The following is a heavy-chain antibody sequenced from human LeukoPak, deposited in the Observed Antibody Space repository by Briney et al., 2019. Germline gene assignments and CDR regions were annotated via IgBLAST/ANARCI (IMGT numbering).Heavy chain of an antibody. CDR2: FYYSGST. V-gene: IGHV4-39*07. D-gene: IGHD3-10*01. J-gene: IGHJ4*02. Sequence: SETLSLTCTVSGGSIGSSSYYWGWIRQPPGKGLEWIGSFYYSGSTYYNPSLKSRVAISVDTSKNQFSLKLSSVTAADTAVYYCAKDGTRPFYGSGSYYNYFDSWGQGTLVTVSS. CDR1: GGSIGSSSYY. CDR3: AKDGTRPFYGSGSYYNYFDS.